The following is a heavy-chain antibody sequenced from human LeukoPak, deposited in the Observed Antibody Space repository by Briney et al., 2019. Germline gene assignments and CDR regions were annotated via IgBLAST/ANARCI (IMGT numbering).Heavy chain of an antibody. J-gene: IGHJ4*02. Sequence: GGSLRLSCAASGFAFNSYAMSWVRQAPGKGLEWVSTISGGGGRTYYADSVKGRFTISRDNSKNTLYLQMNSLRAEDTAVYYCAKWVTMIADPPNFDYWGQGTLVTVSS. CDR1: GFAFNSYA. CDR2: ISGGGGRT. D-gene: IGHD3-22*01. CDR3: AKWVTMIADPPNFDY. V-gene: IGHV3-23*01.